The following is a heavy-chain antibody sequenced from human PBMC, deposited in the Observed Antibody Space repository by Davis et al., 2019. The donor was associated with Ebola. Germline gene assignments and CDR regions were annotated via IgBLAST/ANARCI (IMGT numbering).Heavy chain of an antibody. J-gene: IGHJ4*02. CDR2: ISASGGST. CDR1: GFTFSSYA. Sequence: GGSLRLSCAASGFTFSSYAMSWVRQAPGKGLEWVSAISASGGSTYYADSVKGRFTISRDNSKNTLYLQMNSLRAEDTAVYYCAKDGYSSSSAALFDYWGQGTLVTVSS. D-gene: IGHD6-6*01. CDR3: AKDGYSSSSAALFDY. V-gene: IGHV3-23*01.